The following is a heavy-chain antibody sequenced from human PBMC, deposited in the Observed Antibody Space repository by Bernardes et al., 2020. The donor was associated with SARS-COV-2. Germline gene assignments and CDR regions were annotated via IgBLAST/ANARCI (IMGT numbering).Heavy chain of an antibody. V-gene: IGHV3-33*01. CDR2: IWYDGSNK. Sequence: GSLRLSFAASGFTFSSYGMHWVRQAPGKGLEWVAVIWYDGSNKYYADSVKGRFTISRDNSKNTLYLQMNSLRAEDTAVYYCARDLLSYYGMDVWGQGTTVTVSS. CDR1: GFTFSSYG. D-gene: IGHD1-26*01. CDR3: ARDLLSYYGMDV. J-gene: IGHJ6*02.